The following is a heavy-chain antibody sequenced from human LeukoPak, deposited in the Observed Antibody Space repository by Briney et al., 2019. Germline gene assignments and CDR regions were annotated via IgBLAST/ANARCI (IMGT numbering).Heavy chain of an antibody. Sequence: GGSLRLSCAASGFTFSSYGMHWVRQAPGKGLEWVAVISYDGSNKYYADSVKGRFTISRDNSKNTLYLQMNSLRVEDTAVYYCAKDPRLGYCSSTSCSLYCFDYWGQGTLVTVSS. CDR3: AKDPRLGYCSSTSCSLYCFDY. D-gene: IGHD2-2*01. J-gene: IGHJ4*02. CDR2: ISYDGSNK. V-gene: IGHV3-30*18. CDR1: GFTFSSYG.